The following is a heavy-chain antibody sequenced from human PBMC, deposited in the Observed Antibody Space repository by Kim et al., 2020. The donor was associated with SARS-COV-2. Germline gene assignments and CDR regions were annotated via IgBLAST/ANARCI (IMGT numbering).Heavy chain of an antibody. J-gene: IGHJ4*02. CDR3: AFMTPATGYFDY. Sequence: SETLSLTCAVYGGSFSGYYWSWIRQPPGKGLEWIGEINHSGSTNYNPSLKSRVTISVDTSKNQFSLKLSSVTAADTAVYYCAFMTPATGYFDYWGQGTLVTVSS. V-gene: IGHV4-34*01. CDR2: INHSGST. D-gene: IGHD5-12*01. CDR1: GGSFSGYY.